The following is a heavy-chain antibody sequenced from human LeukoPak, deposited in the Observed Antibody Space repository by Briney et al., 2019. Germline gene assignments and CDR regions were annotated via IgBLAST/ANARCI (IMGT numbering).Heavy chain of an antibody. V-gene: IGHV3-23*01. CDR1: GFTFSSYA. CDR2: ISGSGGST. J-gene: IGHJ4*02. D-gene: IGHD3-22*01. CDR3: ATVRQYYYDSSGLTFDY. Sequence: GGSLRLSCAAYGFTFSSYAMSWVRQAPGKGLEWVSAISGSGGSTYYADSVKGRFTISRDNSKNTLYLQMNSLRAEDTAVYYCATVRQYYYDSSGLTFDYWGQGTLVTVSS.